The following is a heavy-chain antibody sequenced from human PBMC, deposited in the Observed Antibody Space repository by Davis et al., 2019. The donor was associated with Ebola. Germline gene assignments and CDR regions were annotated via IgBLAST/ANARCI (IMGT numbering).Heavy chain of an antibody. Sequence: SETLSLTCAVYGGSFSGYYWSWIRQPPGKGLEWIGEINHSGSTNYNPSLKSRVTISVDTSKNQFSLKLSSVTAADTAVYYCARVGSIAARPDFYYYYGMDVWGQGTTVTVSS. J-gene: IGHJ6*02. D-gene: IGHD6-6*01. CDR2: INHSGST. CDR1: GGSFSGYY. V-gene: IGHV4-34*01. CDR3: ARVGSIAARPDFYYYYGMDV.